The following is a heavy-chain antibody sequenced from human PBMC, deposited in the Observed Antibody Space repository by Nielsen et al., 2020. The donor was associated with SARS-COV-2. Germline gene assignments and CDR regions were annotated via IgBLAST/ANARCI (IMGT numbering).Heavy chain of an antibody. CDR2: ISGGDDST. CDR3: VRGEFGDYRISV. J-gene: IGHJ4*02. CDR1: GFTFNNYH. D-gene: IGHD2-21*02. V-gene: IGHV3-23*01. Sequence: GESLKISCAASGFTFNNYHMSWVRQAPEKGLEWVSSISGGDDSTYYADSVKGRFTISRDNAKNSLYLQMNSLRDEDTAVYYCVRGEFGDYRISVWGQGTLVTVSS.